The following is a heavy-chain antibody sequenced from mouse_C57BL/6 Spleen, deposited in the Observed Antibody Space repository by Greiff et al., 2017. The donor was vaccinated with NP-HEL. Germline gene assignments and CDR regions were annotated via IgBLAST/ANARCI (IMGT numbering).Heavy chain of an antibody. CDR3: ASGGGDGDYAMDY. CDR1: GYTFTDYY. J-gene: IGHJ4*01. Sequence: EVQLQQSGPELVKPGASVKISCKASGYTFTDYYMNWVKQSHGKSLEWIGDINPNNGGTSYNQKFKGKATLTVDKSSSTAYMELRSLTSEDSAVYYCASGGGDGDYAMDYWGQGTSVTVSS. CDR2: INPNNGGT. V-gene: IGHV1-26*01.